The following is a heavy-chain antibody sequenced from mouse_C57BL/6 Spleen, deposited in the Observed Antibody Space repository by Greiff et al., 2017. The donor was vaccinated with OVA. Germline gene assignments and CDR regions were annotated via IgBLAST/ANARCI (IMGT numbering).Heavy chain of an antibody. Sequence: QVTLKVCGPGILQSSQTLSLTCSFSGFSLSTSGMGVSWIRQPSGKGLEWLAHIYWDDDKRYNPSLKSRRTIVKDTSRNQVFLKVTSVDTADTATYYCARAVYDYDGFAYWGQGTLVTVSA. CDR3: ARAVYDYDGFAY. CDR1: GFSLSTSGMG. D-gene: IGHD2-4*01. V-gene: IGHV8-12*01. CDR2: IYWDDDK. J-gene: IGHJ3*01.